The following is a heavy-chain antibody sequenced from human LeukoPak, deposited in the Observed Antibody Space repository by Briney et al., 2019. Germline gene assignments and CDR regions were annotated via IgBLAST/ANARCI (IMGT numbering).Heavy chain of an antibody. V-gene: IGHV3-30*02. Sequence: GGSLRLSCAASGSTFSSYGMHWVRQAPGKGREWVAFIRYDGSNKYYADSVKGRFTISRDNSKNTLYLQMNSLRAEDTAVYYCAKALTYYYYMDVWGKGITVTVSS. J-gene: IGHJ6*03. CDR2: IRYDGSNK. CDR3: AKALTYYYYMDV. CDR1: GSTFSSYG.